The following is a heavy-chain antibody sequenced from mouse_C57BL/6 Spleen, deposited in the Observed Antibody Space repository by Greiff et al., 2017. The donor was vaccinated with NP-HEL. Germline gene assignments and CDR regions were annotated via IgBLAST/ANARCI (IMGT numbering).Heavy chain of an antibody. V-gene: IGHV1-19*01. CDR3: ARGGYDGYYEGFAY. CDR2: INPYNGGT. Sequence: EVKLVESGPVLVKPGASVKMSCKASGYTFTDYYMNWVKQSHGKSLEWIGVINPYNGGTSYNQKFKGKATLTVDKSSSTAYMELNSLTSEDSAVYYCARGGYDGYYEGFAYWGQGTLVTVSA. J-gene: IGHJ3*01. D-gene: IGHD2-3*01. CDR1: GYTFTDYY.